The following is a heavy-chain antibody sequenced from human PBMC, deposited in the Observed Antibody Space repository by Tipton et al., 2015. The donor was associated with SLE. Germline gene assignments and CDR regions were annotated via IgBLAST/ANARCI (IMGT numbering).Heavy chain of an antibody. Sequence: TLSLTCTVSGGSISSGSYYWSWIRQPAGKGLEWIGRIYTSGSTNYNPSLKSRVTISVDTSKNQSSLKLSSVTAADTAVYYCARDVGYCTNGVCPPFDYWGQGTLVTVSS. J-gene: IGHJ4*02. V-gene: IGHV4-61*02. CDR2: IYTSGST. CDR3: ARDVGYCTNGVCPPFDY. D-gene: IGHD2-8*01. CDR1: GGSISSGSYY.